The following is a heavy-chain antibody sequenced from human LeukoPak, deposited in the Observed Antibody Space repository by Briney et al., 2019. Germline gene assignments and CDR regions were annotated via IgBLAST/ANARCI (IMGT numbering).Heavy chain of an antibody. CDR1: GYSISSGYY. V-gene: IGHV4-38-2*02. J-gene: IGHJ5*02. CDR2: IYHSGST. Sequence: SETLSLTCTVSGYSISSGYYWGWIRQSPGKGLEWIGSIYHSGSTYYNPSLKSRVTISVDTSKNQFSLKLSSVTAADAAVYYCARNARGTMIEPGGWFDPWGQGTLVTVSS. D-gene: IGHD3-22*01. CDR3: ARNARGTMIEPGGWFDP.